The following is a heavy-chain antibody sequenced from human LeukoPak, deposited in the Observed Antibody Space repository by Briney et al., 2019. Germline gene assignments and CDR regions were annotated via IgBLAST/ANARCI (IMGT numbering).Heavy chain of an antibody. CDR2: ISGSGGST. V-gene: IGHV3-23*01. CDR3: AKDLITMVRGVIPY. J-gene: IGHJ4*02. CDR1: GFTFSTYA. Sequence: PGGSLRLSCTASGFTFSTYAMNWVRQAPGKGLEWVSAISGSGGSTYYADSVKGRFTISRDNSKNTLYLQMNSLRAEDTAVYYCAKDLITMVRGVIPYWGQGTLVTVSS. D-gene: IGHD3-10*01.